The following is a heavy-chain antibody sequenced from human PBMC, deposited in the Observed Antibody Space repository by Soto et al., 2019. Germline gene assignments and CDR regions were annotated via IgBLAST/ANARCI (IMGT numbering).Heavy chain of an antibody. CDR1: GGSISSSSYY. Sequence: PSETLSLTCTVSGGSISSSSYYWGWIRQPPGKGLEWIGSIYYSGSTCYNPSLKSRVTISVDTSKNQFSLKLSSVTAADTAVYYCARLPRITIFGVGERYFDYWGQGTLVTVSS. CDR3: ARLPRITIFGVGERYFDY. CDR2: IYYSGST. J-gene: IGHJ4*02. V-gene: IGHV4-39*01. D-gene: IGHD3-3*01.